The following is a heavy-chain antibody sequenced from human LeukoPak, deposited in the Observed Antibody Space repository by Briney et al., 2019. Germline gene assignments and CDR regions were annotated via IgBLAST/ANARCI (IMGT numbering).Heavy chain of an antibody. V-gene: IGHV3-13*01. Sequence: GGSLRLSCAASGFTFSSYDIHWVRQATGKGLEWVSGIGTAGEIYYPGSVKGRFTISRENAKNSLYLQMNSLRAGDTAVYYCARAAYSSTWYSRYFDLWGRGTLVTVAS. J-gene: IGHJ2*01. D-gene: IGHD6-13*01. CDR3: ARAAYSSTWYSRYFDL. CDR1: GFTFSSYD. CDR2: IGTAGEI.